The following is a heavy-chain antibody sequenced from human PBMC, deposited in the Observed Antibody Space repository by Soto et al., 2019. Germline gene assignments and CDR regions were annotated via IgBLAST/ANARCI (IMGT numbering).Heavy chain of an antibody. Sequence: PSETLSLTCTVSGGSISSYYWSWIRQPPGKRLEWIGYIYYSGSTNYNPSLKSRVTISVDTSKNQFSLKLSSVTAADTAVYYCAAQSSQRYFEWFSDPNWFDPSGQGNLVTVSS. V-gene: IGHV4-59*01. D-gene: IGHD3-9*01. J-gene: IGHJ5*02. CDR3: AAQSSQRYFEWFSDPNWFDP. CDR1: GGSISSYY. CDR2: IYYSGST.